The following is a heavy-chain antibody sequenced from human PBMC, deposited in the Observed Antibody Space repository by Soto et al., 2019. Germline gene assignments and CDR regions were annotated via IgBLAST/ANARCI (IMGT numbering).Heavy chain of an antibody. CDR3: ASPAAGTGSYYYGMDV. J-gene: IGHJ6*02. CDR1: GGTFSSYA. V-gene: IGHV1-69*12. CDR2: IIPIFGTA. D-gene: IGHD6-13*01. Sequence: QVQLVQSGAEVKKPGSSVKVSCKASGGTFSSYAISWVRQAPGQGLEWMGGIIPIFGTANYAQKFQGRVTIAADESTRTAYMELSSLRSDDTAVYYCASPAAGTGSYYYGMDVWGQGTTVTVSS.